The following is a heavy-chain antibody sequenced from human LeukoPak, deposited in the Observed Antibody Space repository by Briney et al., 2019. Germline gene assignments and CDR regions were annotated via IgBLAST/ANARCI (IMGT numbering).Heavy chain of an antibody. Sequence: GSLRLSCAASGFTFSSYWMHWVRPAPGKGLMWVSRINSDGTSTSYADSVKGRFTISRDNAKNTLYLQMNSLRAEDTAVYYCSLGQAHGMDVWGQGTTVTVSS. CDR2: INSDGTST. CDR3: SLGQAHGMDV. D-gene: IGHD3-16*01. J-gene: IGHJ6*02. V-gene: IGHV3-74*01. CDR1: GFTFSSYW.